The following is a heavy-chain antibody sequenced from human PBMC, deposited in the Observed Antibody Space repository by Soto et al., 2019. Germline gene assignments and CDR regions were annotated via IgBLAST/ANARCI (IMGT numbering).Heavy chain of an antibody. D-gene: IGHD3-10*01. CDR2: ISYDGSNK. CDR3: ARDTFGGCLWYICGMDV. J-gene: IGHJ6*02. V-gene: IGHV3-30*03. Sequence: QVQLVESGGGVVQPGRSLRLSCTDSGFTFNTYGMHWGRQTPGKGLECVAVISYDGSNKYYADSVKGRFTISRDNSKNTLYLQMNSLRAEDSAVYYYARDTFGGCLWYICGMDVWGQGTTVAVSS. CDR1: GFTFNTYG.